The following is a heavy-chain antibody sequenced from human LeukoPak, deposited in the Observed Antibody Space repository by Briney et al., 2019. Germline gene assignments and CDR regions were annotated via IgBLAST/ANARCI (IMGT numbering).Heavy chain of an antibody. V-gene: IGHV3-74*01. D-gene: IGHD3-10*01. CDR1: GFRYSRHW. CDR2: INSEGSST. Sequence: PGGSLRLSCAASGFRYSRHWMHWVRQGPGKGLVWVSRINSEGSSTSYADSVKGRFTISRDNSKNTLYLQTNCLRAEDTGENYCAGVVPYYVAGNYFWGQGTLVTVSS. J-gene: IGHJ4*02. CDR3: AGVVPYYVAGNYF.